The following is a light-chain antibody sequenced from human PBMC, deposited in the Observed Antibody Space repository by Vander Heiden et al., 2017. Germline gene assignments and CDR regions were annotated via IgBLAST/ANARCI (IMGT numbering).Light chain of an antibody. CDR1: KLGDKY. CDR3: QAWDSSTGHV. V-gene: IGLV3-1*01. Sequence: SYELTQPPSVSVSPGQTASITCSGDKLGDKYACWYQQKPGHSPVLVIYQASKRPSGIPERFSGSNSGNTATLTISGTQAMDEADYYCQAWDSSTGHVFGTGTKVTVL. CDR2: QAS. J-gene: IGLJ1*01.